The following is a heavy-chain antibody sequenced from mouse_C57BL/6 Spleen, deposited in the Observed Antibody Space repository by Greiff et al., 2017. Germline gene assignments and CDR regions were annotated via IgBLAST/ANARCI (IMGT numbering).Heavy chain of an antibody. Sequence: QVQLQQPGAELVKPGASVKLSCKASGYTFTSYWMQWVKQRPGQGLEWIGEIDPSDSYTNYNQKFKGKATLTVDTSSSTAYMQLSSLTSEDSAVYYRARGATVVEYYFDYWGQGTTLTVSA. V-gene: IGHV1-50*01. CDR1: GYTFTSYW. CDR2: IDPSDSYT. CDR3: ARGATVVEYYFDY. D-gene: IGHD1-1*01. J-gene: IGHJ2*01.